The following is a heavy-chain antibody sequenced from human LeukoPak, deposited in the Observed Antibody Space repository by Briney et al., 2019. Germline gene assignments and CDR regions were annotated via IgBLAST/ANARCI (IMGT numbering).Heavy chain of an antibody. J-gene: IGHJ6*03. CDR3: ARIGAYSSGWYTKPYYYYMDV. CDR2: INHSGST. V-gene: IGHV4-39*07. D-gene: IGHD6-19*01. Sequence: SETLSLTCTVSSGSVRNNNYYWGWVRQPPGKGLEWIGEINHSGSTNYNPSLKSRVTISVDTSKNQFSLKLSSVPAADTAVYYCARIGAYSSGWYTKPYYYYMDVWGKGTTVTVSS. CDR1: SGSVRNNNYY.